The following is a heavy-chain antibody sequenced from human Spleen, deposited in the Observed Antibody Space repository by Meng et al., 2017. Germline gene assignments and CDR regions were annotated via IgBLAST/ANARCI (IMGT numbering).Heavy chain of an antibody. J-gene: IGHJ6*02. CDR1: GGSFSDYY. CDR3: ARDRSGYGMDV. D-gene: IGHD2-15*01. CDR2: INHSGST. Sequence: SETLSLTCVVSGGSFSDYYWSWIRQPPGKGLEWIGEINHSGSTNYNPSLESRATISVDTSQNNLSLKLSSVTAADTAVYYCARDRSGYGMDVWGQGTTVTVSS. V-gene: IGHV4-34*01.